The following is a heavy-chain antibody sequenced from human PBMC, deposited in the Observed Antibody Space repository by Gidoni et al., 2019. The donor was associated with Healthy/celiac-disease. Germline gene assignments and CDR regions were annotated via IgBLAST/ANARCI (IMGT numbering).Heavy chain of an antibody. CDR2: IYYSGRT. V-gene: IGHV4-39*01. Sequence: QLQLQAAGPGLVKPSETLSLTCTVTGGPISSSSYYWGWLRQPPGKGLEWIGSIYYSGRTYYIPSLKSRVTISVDTTKNQFSLKLSSVTAADTAVYYCARFRYSSGCFDYWGQGTLVTVSS. CDR3: ARFRYSSGCFDY. D-gene: IGHD6-19*01. J-gene: IGHJ4*02. CDR1: GGPISSSSYY.